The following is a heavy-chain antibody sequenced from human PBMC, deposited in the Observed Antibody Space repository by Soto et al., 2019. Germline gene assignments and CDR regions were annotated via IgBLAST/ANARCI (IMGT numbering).Heavy chain of an antibody. CDR1: GGSISSSSYY. J-gene: IGHJ4*02. Sequence: SETLSLTCTVSGGSISSSSYYWGWIRQPPGKGLEWIGSIYYSGSTYYNPSLKSRVTISVDTSKNQFSLKLSSVTAADTAVYYCARQSSGWSLYYFDYWGQGTQVTVSS. CDR3: ARQSSGWSLYYFDY. CDR2: IYYSGST. D-gene: IGHD6-19*01. V-gene: IGHV4-39*01.